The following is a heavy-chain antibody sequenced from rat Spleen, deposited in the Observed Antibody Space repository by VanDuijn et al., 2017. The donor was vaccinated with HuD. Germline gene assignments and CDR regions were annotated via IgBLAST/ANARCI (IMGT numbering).Heavy chain of an antibody. CDR3: TRDGQLYQYVMDA. Sequence: QVQLKESGPGLVQPSETLSLTCTVSGFSLTSYSVSWVRQPSGKGPEWMGRMWYDGDTAYNSALKSRLSISRDTSKNQVFLKMNSLQTDDTGTYYCTRDGQLYQYVMDAWGQGASVTVSS. D-gene: IGHD1-2*01. J-gene: IGHJ4*01. CDR2: MWYDGDT. V-gene: IGHV2-63*01. CDR1: GFSLTSYS.